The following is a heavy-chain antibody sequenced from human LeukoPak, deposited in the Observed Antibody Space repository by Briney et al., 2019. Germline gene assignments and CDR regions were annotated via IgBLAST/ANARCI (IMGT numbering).Heavy chain of an antibody. D-gene: IGHD6-13*01. J-gene: IGHJ6*02. CDR1: GGSFSGYY. Sequence: SETLSLTCAVYGGSFSGYYWSWIRQPPGKGLEWIGEINHSGSTNYNPSLKGRVPISVDTSKNQFSLKLSSVTAADTAVYYCARLRIAAAGRNYYYYGMDVWGQGTTVTVSS. CDR3: ARLRIAAAGRNYYYYGMDV. CDR2: INHSGST. V-gene: IGHV4-34*01.